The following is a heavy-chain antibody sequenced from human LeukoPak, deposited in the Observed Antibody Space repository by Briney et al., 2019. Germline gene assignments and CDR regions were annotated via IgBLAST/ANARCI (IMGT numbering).Heavy chain of an antibody. CDR2: ISTNSDNT. V-gene: IGHV1-18*01. CDR3: ARDWGSIKVITDY. J-gene: IGHJ4*02. Sequence: ASVKVSCKATGYTFTSYGISWVRQAPGQGLEWMGWISTNSDNTNYAQKLQGRVTMTTDTSTSTAYMELRSLRSDDTAVYYCARDWGSIKVITDYWGQGTLVTVSS. CDR1: GYTFTSYG. D-gene: IGHD3-16*01.